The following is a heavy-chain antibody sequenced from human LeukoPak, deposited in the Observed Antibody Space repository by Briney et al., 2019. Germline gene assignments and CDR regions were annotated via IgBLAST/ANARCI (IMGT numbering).Heavy chain of an antibody. Sequence: PSETLSLTCTVSGGSISSSSYYWGWIRQPPGTGLEWIGSIYYSGSTYYNPSLKSRVTISVDTSKNQFSLKLSSVTAADTAVYYCARPRGTNGVPNRIWYFDLWGRGTLVTVSS. CDR1: GGSISSSSYY. CDR2: IYYSGST. V-gene: IGHV4-39*01. D-gene: IGHD2-8*01. CDR3: ARPRGTNGVPNRIWYFDL. J-gene: IGHJ2*01.